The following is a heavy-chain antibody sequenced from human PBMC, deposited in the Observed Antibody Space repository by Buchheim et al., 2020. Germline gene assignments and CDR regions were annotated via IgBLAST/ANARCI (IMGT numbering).Heavy chain of an antibody. D-gene: IGHD6-13*01. CDR1: GFTFSSYE. J-gene: IGHJ4*02. V-gene: IGHV3-48*03. CDR2: ITSSGDIG. CDR3: ARDLGAAGQHFDY. Sequence: EVQLVESGGGLVQPGGSLRLSCAASGFTFSSYEMNWVRQAPGKGLEWVSYITSSGDIGYYVDSVKGRFTISSDNAKNSMYLQMNSLRAEDTAVYYCARDLGAAGQHFDYWGQGTL.